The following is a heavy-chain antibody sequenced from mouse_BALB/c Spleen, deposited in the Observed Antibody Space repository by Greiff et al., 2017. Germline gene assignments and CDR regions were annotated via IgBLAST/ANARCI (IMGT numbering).Heavy chain of an antibody. CDR3: ARWGDYDNYAMDY. CDR1: GYTFSSYW. Sequence: QVQLQQSGAELMKPGASVKISCKATGYTFSSYWIEWVKQRPGHGLEWIGEILPGSGSTNYNEKFKGKATFTADTSSNTAYMQLSSLTSEDSAVYFCARWGDYDNYAMDYWGQGTSVTVSS. D-gene: IGHD2-4*01. CDR2: ILPGSGST. J-gene: IGHJ4*01. V-gene: IGHV1-9*01.